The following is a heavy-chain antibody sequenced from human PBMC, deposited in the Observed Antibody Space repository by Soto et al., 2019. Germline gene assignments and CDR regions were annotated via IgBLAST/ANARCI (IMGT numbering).Heavy chain of an antibody. CDR1: GYSFTSYG. J-gene: IGHJ6*03. V-gene: IGHV1-18*01. D-gene: IGHD3-22*01. CDR2: ISGYTGNT. Sequence: ASVKVSCKASGYSFTSYGITWVRQAPGQELEWMGWISGYTGNTQYEQDFRGRVTMTTDASTSTAYMELRSLRSDDTAVYYCARRFYSSSALDTRSYYYMDGWGKGTTVTVSS. CDR3: ARRFYSSSALDTRSYYYMDG.